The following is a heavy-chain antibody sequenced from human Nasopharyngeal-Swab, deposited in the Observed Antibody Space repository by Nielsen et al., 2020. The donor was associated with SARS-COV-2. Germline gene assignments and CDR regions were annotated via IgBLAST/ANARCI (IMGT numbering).Heavy chain of an antibody. D-gene: IGHD2-2*02. CDR3: AREIVVVPAPIRYNWFDP. J-gene: IGHJ5*02. CDR1: GGSFSGYY. V-gene: IGHV4-34*01. CDR2: INHSGST. Sequence: SETLSLTCAVYGGSFSGYYWSWIRQPPGKGLEWIGEINHSGSTNYNPSLKSRVTISVDKSKNQFSLKLSSVTAADTAVYYCAREIVVVPAPIRYNWFDPWGQGTLVTVSS.